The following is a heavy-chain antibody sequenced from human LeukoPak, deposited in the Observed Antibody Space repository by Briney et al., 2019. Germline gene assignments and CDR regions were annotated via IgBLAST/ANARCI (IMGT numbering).Heavy chain of an antibody. D-gene: IGHD3-16*01. V-gene: IGHV4-34*01. Sequence: SETLSLTCAVYGGSFSGYYWSWIRQPPGKGLEWIGEINHSGSTNYNPSLKSRVTISVDTSKNQFSLKLSSVTAADTAVYYCARVTLGLAFDYWGQGTLVTVSS. CDR1: GGSFSGYY. CDR3: ARVTLGLAFDY. CDR2: INHSGST. J-gene: IGHJ4*02.